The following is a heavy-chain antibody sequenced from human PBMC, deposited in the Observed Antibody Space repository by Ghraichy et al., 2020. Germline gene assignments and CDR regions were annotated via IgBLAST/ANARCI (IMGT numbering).Heavy chain of an antibody. J-gene: IGHJ4*02. CDR2: INHSGNT. D-gene: IGHD2-2*01. CDR3: ARRGIFGLCSTSCYALWPLDY. V-gene: IGHV4-34*01. Sequence: SQTLSLTCAVYSGSFSGYYWSWIRQPPGKGLEWIGEINHSGNTNYNPSLKSRVTISVDTSKNQFSLKLSSVTAADTAVYYCARRGIFGLCSTSCYALWPLDYWGQGTLVTVSS. CDR1: SGSFSGYY.